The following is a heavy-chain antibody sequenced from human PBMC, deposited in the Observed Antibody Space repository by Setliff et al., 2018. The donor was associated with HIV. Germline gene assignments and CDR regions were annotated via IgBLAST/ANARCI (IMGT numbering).Heavy chain of an antibody. V-gene: IGHV4-34*01. CDR1: GESFSNYH. CDR3: ARYDMPSSDSSGYYYDS. J-gene: IGHJ5*01. CDR2: INHSGNT. Sequence: SETLSLTCAVFGESFSNYHWNWFRQPPGGGLEWIGGINHSGNTDYNSSLKSRVTISVDTSKKQFSLEMRSLTAADTAVYYCARYDMPSSDSSGYYYDSWGQGTLVTVSS. D-gene: IGHD3-22*01.